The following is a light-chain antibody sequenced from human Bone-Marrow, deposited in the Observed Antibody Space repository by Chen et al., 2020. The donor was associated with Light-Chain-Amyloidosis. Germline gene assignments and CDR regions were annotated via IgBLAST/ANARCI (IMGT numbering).Light chain of an antibody. Sequence: QSALTQPASVSGSPGQPITISCPGTSSDVGCDNHVSWYQQHPDKAPKLMIYEVTNRPSWVPDLFSGSKSDNTASLTISGLQTEDEADYFCSSYTITNTLVFGSGTRVTVL. V-gene: IGLV2-14*01. CDR2: EVT. CDR1: SSDVGCDNH. J-gene: IGLJ1*01. CDR3: SSYTITNTLV.